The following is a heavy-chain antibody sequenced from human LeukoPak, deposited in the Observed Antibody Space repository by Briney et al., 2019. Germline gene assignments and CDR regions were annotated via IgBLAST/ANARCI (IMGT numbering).Heavy chain of an antibody. CDR2: INPSGGST. V-gene: IGHV1-46*01. D-gene: IGHD3-22*01. CDR3: ARATTATYYYDSSGLGDY. Sequence: GASVKVSCKASGYTFTSYYMHWVRQAPGQGLEWMRIINPSGGSTSYAQKFQGRVTMTRDTSTSTVYTELSSLRSEDTAVYYCARATTATYYYDSSGLGDYWGQGTLVTVSS. J-gene: IGHJ4*02. CDR1: GYTFTSYY.